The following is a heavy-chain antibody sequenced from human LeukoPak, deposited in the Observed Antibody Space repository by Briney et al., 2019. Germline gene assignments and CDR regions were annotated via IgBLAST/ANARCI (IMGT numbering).Heavy chain of an antibody. Sequence: SETLSLTCAVYGGSFSGYYWSWIRQPPGKGLEWIGEINHSGSTNYNPSLKSRVTISVDTSKNQFSLKLSSVTAADTAVYYCARSPLYSGSYSAGYWGQGTLVTVSS. CDR3: ARSPLYSGSYSAGY. CDR2: INHSGST. CDR1: GGSFSGYY. D-gene: IGHD1-26*01. J-gene: IGHJ4*02. V-gene: IGHV4-34*01.